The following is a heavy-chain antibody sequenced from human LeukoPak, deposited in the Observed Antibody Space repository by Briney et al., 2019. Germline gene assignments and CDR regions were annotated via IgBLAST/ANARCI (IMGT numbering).Heavy chain of an antibody. CDR3: AKGSSGWFDAPPDY. V-gene: IGHV3-9*01. D-gene: IGHD6-19*01. Sequence: GGSLRLSCAASGFTFDDYAMHWVRQAPGKGLEWVSGISWNSGSIGCADSVKGRFTISRDNAKNSLYLQMNSLRAEDTALYYCAKGSSGWFDAPPDYWGQGTLVTVSS. CDR2: ISWNSGSI. CDR1: GFTFDDYA. J-gene: IGHJ4*02.